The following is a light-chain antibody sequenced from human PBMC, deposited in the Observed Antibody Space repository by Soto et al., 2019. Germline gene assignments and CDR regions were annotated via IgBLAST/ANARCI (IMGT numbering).Light chain of an antibody. J-gene: IGKJ1*01. CDR1: QSVSSSF. CDR3: QQYGRSPWT. V-gene: IGKV3-20*01. CDR2: GAS. Sequence: EIVLTQSPGTLSLSPGERATLSCRASQSVSSSFLAWYQQKPGQAPRLLIYGASSRATGIPDRFSGSGSGTDFTLTISRLEPEDFGVYYCQQYGRSPWTFGQGTKVDIK.